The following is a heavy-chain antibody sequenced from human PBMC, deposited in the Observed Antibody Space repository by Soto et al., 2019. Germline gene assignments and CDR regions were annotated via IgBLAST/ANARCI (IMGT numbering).Heavy chain of an antibody. V-gene: IGHV1-3*01. CDR3: ARDQYDILTGLLGCFDP. J-gene: IGHJ5*02. CDR2: INAGNGNT. D-gene: IGHD3-9*01. Sequence: GASVKVSCKASGYTFTSYAMHWVRQAPGQRLEWMGWINAGNGNTKYSQKFQGRVTITRDTSASTAYMELSSLRSEDTAVYYCARDQYDILTGLLGCFDPWGQGTLVTSPQ. CDR1: GYTFTSYA.